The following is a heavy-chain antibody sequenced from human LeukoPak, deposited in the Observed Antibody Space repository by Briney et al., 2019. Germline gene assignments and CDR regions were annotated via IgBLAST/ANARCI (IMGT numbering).Heavy chain of an antibody. J-gene: IGHJ6*02. D-gene: IGHD6-19*01. CDR3: AADKSSGRHYYYYGMDV. V-gene: IGHV1-58*01. CDR2: IVVGSGNT. Sequence: SVKVSCKASGFTFTSSAVQWVRQARGQRLEWIGWIVVGSGNTNYAQKFQERVTITRDMSTSTAYMELSSLRSEDTAVYYCAADKSSGRHYYYYGMDVWGQGTTVTVSS. CDR1: GFTFTSSA.